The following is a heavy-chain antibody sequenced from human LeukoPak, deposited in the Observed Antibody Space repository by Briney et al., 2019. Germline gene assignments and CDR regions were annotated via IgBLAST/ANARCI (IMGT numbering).Heavy chain of an antibody. CDR3: AREMGYCSGGSCFESWFDP. Sequence: SETLSLTCTVSGGSISSYYWSWIRQPPGKGMEWIRYIYYSGSTNYNPSLKSRVTISVDTSKNQFSLKLSSVTAADTAVYYCAREMGYCSGGSCFESWFDPWGQGTLVTVSS. CDR1: GGSISSYY. CDR2: IYYSGST. J-gene: IGHJ5*02. D-gene: IGHD2-15*01. V-gene: IGHV4-59*01.